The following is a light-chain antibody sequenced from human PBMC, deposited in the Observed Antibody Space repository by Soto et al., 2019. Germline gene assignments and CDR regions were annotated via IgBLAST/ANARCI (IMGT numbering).Light chain of an antibody. V-gene: IGKV4-1*01. Sequence: DIVMTQSPDSLAVSLGERATINCKSSQSVLYSSNNKNNLAWYQQKPGQPPKLLIYWASTRESGVPDRFSGSGSGTDFTLTISSLQAEDVAVYYCQQYYSTHPLTFGGGTKVEIK. CDR2: WAS. J-gene: IGKJ4*01. CDR1: QSVLYSSNNKNN. CDR3: QQYYSTHPLT.